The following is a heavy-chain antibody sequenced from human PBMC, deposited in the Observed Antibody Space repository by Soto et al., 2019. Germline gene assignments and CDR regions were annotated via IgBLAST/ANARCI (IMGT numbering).Heavy chain of an antibody. CDR3: AKKYDYVWGSSDY. D-gene: IGHD3-16*01. CDR2: HYSGGST. J-gene: IGHJ4*02. Sequence: SLRLSCAISGFSVSSNYLSWVRQAPGKGLEWVSVHYSGGSTYYADSVQGRFTISRDKSNNTLYLQMRRVRAEDTAIYYCAKKYDYVWGSSDYWGQGTLVTVSS. V-gene: IGHV3-53*01. CDR1: GFSVSSNY.